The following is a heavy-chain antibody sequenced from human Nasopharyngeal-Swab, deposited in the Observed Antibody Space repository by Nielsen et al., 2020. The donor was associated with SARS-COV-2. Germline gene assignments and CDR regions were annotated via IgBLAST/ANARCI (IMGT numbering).Heavy chain of an antibody. Sequence: GGSLRLSCAASGFTFSSCAMSWVRQAPGKGLEWVAAISGSGGSTYYADSVKGRFTLSRDNSKNTLYLQMTSLRAEDTAVYYCAKDLGYCSSTSCRPADAFDIWGQGTMVTVSS. CDR2: ISGSGGST. CDR1: GFTFSSCA. V-gene: IGHV3-23*01. D-gene: IGHD2-2*01. CDR3: AKDLGYCSSTSCRPADAFDI. J-gene: IGHJ3*02.